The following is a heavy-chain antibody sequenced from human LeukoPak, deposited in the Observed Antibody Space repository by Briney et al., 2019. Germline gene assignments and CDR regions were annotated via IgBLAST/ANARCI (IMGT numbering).Heavy chain of an antibody. D-gene: IGHD2-15*01. Sequence: GGSLRLSCAASGFSFSGFAMHWVRQAPGKGLEWVAAISYDGSSKYYAASVKGRFTISRDNSKNTLSLQMNSLRDADTTVYYCARDGGSHQFDFWGQGTLVTVSA. J-gene: IGHJ4*02. CDR2: ISYDGSSK. CDR1: GFSFSGFA. V-gene: IGHV3-30-3*01. CDR3: ARDGGSHQFDF.